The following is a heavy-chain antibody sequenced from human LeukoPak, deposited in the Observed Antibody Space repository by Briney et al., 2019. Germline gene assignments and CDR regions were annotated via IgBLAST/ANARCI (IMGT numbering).Heavy chain of an antibody. CDR3: ARGVPSYGGNSGPGAFDI. J-gene: IGHJ3*02. CDR1: GFTFSSYD. V-gene: IGHV3-13*01. CDR2: IGTAGDT. Sequence: PGGFLRLSCAASGFTFSSYDMHWVRQATGKGLEWVSAIGTAGDTYYPGSVKGRFTISRENAKNSLYLQMNSLRAEDTAVYYCARGVPSYGGNSGPGAFDIWGQGTMVTVSS. D-gene: IGHD4-23*01.